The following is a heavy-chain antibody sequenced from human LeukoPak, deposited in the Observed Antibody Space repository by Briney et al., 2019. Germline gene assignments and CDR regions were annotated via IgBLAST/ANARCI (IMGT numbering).Heavy chain of an antibody. CDR2: MYYSGPG. CDR3: ARTEMATSPRGYFDF. Sequence: PSETLSLSCTVSGGSFTNYYWSWIRQPPGKGLEWLGFMYYSGPGTYNPSLKSRLTISVDTSRRQFSLTLTSVTAADTAVYYCARTEMATSPRGYFDFWGQGTLVTVSS. V-gene: IGHV4-59*01. D-gene: IGHD5-24*01. J-gene: IGHJ4*02. CDR1: GGSFTNYY.